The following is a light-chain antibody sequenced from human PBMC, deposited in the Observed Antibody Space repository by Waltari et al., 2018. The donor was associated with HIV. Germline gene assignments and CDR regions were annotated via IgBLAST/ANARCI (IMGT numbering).Light chain of an antibody. CDR2: WAS. V-gene: IGKV4-1*01. Sequence: DIVVPLSTDSLTVSLGERATITAQPGKGILFNSNNKNYLAWYQQRPGQSPSLLIYWASTRGSGVPVRFSGAGSGTNFSLTISNLQPEDVAVYYCQQYYTTPYSFGQGSRLEI. J-gene: IGKJ2*01. CDR3: QQYYTTPYS. CDR1: KGILFNSNNKNY.